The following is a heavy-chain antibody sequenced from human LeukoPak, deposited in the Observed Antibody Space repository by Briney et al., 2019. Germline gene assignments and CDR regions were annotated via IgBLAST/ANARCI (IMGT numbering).Heavy chain of an antibody. Sequence: SETLSLTCTVSGGSISSYYWSWIRQPAGKGLEWIGRIYTSGSTNYNPSLKSRVTMSVDTSKNQFSLKLSSVTAADTAVYYCARGTPRLRYFDWYKNYYYMDVWGKGTTVTISS. CDR3: ARGTPRLRYFDWYKNYYYMDV. CDR1: GGSISSYY. V-gene: IGHV4-4*07. D-gene: IGHD3-9*01. CDR2: IYTSGST. J-gene: IGHJ6*03.